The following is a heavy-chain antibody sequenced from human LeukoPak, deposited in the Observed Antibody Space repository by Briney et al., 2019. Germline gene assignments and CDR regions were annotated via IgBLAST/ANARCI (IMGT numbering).Heavy chain of an antibody. Sequence: SETLSLTCTVSGGSISSYYWGWIRQPPGKGLEWIGYIYYSGSTYYNPSLKSRVTISVDTSKNQFSLKLSSVTAADTAVYYCARAPIGSSGYYYYYYYYMDVWGKGTTVTVSS. CDR3: ARAPIGSSGYYYYYYYYMDV. D-gene: IGHD3-22*01. CDR1: GGSISSYY. J-gene: IGHJ6*03. V-gene: IGHV4-30-4*01. CDR2: IYYSGST.